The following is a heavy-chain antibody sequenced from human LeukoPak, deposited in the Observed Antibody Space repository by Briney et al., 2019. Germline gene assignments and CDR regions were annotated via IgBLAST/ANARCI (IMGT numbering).Heavy chain of an antibody. J-gene: IGHJ4*02. CDR1: GGSISSGGYY. Sequence: PSQTLSLTCTVSGGSISSGGYYWSWIRQHPGKGLEWIGYIYYSGSTYYNPSLKSRVTISVDTSKNQFSLKLSSVTAADTAVYYCVRDRGEFSYSHDYWGQGTLVTVSS. CDR2: IYYSGST. CDR3: VRDRGEFSYSHDY. D-gene: IGHD1-26*01. V-gene: IGHV4-31*03.